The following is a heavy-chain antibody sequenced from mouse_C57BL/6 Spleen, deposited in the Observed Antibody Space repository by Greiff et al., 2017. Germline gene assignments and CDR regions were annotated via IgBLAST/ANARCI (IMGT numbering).Heavy chain of an antibody. Sequence: EVQLQQSGPGLVKPSQSLSLTCSVTGYSITSGYYWNWIRQFPGNKLEWMGYISYDGSNNYNPSLKNRISITRDTSKNQFFLKLNSVTTEDTATYYCARDRANWDSYYFDYWGQGTTLTVSS. CDR3: ARDRANWDSYYFDY. V-gene: IGHV3-6*01. CDR2: ISYDGSN. CDR1: GYSITSGYY. D-gene: IGHD4-1*01. J-gene: IGHJ2*01.